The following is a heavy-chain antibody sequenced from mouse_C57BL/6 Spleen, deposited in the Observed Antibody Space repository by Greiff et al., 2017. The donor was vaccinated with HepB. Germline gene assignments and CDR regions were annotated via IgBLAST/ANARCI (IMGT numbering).Heavy chain of an antibody. Sequence: QVQLQQPGAELVKPGASVKMSCKASGYTFTSYWITWVKQRPGQGLEWIGDIYPGSGSTNYNEKFKSKATLTVDTSSSTAYMQLSSLTSEDSAVYYCARDDYGSKSPFAYWGQGTLVTVSA. CDR3: ARDDYGSKSPFAY. V-gene: IGHV1-55*01. D-gene: IGHD1-1*01. J-gene: IGHJ3*01. CDR1: GYTFTSYW. CDR2: IYPGSGST.